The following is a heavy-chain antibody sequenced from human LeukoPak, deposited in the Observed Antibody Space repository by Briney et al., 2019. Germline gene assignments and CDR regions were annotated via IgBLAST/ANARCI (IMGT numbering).Heavy chain of an antibody. CDR2: IYYGGST. J-gene: IGHJ6*03. V-gene: IGHV4-39*01. D-gene: IGHD3-10*01. CDR3: ASPRQNFFGPSDYYMDV. Sequence: SETLSLTCTASGGSISSSYYYWGWIRQPPGKGLEWIGSIYYGGSTYYNPSLKSRVTISVDTSKNQFSLKLSSVTAADTAVYYCASPRQNFFGPSDYYMDVWGKGTTVTTSS. CDR1: GGSISSSYYY.